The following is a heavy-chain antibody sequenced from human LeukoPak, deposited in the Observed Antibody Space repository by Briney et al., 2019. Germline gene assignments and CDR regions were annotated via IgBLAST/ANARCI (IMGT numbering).Heavy chain of an antibody. V-gene: IGHV3-21*01. Sequence: SGGSLRLSCVASGFTFSNAWMTWVRQAPGKGLEWVSSISITSTHIYYAASVKGRFTISRDNAKNSLNLQMNSLRAEDTALYYWARGDDSLQRNDALDIWGQGTMVSVSS. J-gene: IGHJ3*02. CDR2: ISITSTHI. CDR1: GFTFSNAW. CDR3: ARGDDSLQRNDALDI. D-gene: IGHD3-16*01.